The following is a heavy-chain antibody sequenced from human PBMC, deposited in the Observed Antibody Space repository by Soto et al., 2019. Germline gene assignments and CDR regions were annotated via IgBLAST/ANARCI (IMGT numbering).Heavy chain of an antibody. CDR3: ARGWGGYSYGYNSFDI. Sequence: PXGSLRLSCAASGVTVSSNYMSWVRQAPGKGLEWVSVIYSGGSTYYADSVKGRFTISRDNSKNTLYLQMNSLRAEDTAVYYCARGWGGYSYGYNSFDIWGQGTMVTVS. CDR2: IYSGGST. V-gene: IGHV3-53*01. D-gene: IGHD5-18*01. J-gene: IGHJ3*02. CDR1: GVTVSSNY.